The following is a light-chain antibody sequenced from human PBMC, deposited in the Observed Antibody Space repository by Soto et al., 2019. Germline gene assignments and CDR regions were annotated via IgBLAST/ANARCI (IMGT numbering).Light chain of an antibody. V-gene: IGKV1-33*01. CDR2: DAS. CDR1: QDIRNC. Sequence: DIQMTQSPSSLSASVGERVTITCQASQDIRNCLNWYQQKPGRAPKLLIYDASNLERWVPSRFSGSGSRTLFTFTISSLQPEDIATYYCQQYDNLYTFGPGTKLEIK. CDR3: QQYDNLYT. J-gene: IGKJ2*01.